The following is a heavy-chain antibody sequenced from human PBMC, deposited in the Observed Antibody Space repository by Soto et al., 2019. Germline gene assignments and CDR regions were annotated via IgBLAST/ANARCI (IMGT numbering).Heavy chain of an antibody. J-gene: IGHJ6*02. V-gene: IGHV1-69*08. Sequence: GASVKVSCKASGGTFSSYTISWVRQAPGQGLEWMGRIIPILGTANYAQKFQGRVTITADESTSTAYMELSSLRSEDTAVYYCARDQGVDTAMVMFYYYGMDVWGQGTTVTVSS. CDR2: IIPILGTA. CDR1: GGTFSSYT. D-gene: IGHD5-18*01. CDR3: ARDQGVDTAMVMFYYYGMDV.